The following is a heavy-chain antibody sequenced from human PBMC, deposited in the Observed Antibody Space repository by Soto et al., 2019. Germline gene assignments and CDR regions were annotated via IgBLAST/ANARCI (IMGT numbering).Heavy chain of an antibody. CDR3: AKGRDVYSYFDY. CDR2: INYNGGST. Sequence: GGSLRLSCAASGFTFSNYAMSWVRQAPGKGLEWVSSINYNGGSTYYADSVKGRFTVSRDNSKNTLYLQMNSLRVDDTALYFCAKGRDVYSYFDYWGQGSQVTAPQ. J-gene: IGHJ4*02. CDR1: GFTFSNYA. D-gene: IGHD4-4*01. V-gene: IGHV3-23*01.